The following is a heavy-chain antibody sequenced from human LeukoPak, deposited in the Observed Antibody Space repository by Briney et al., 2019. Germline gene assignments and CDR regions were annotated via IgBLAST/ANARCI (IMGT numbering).Heavy chain of an antibody. D-gene: IGHD4-17*01. CDR3: AKRATVTTSAG. V-gene: IGHV3-21*04. J-gene: IGHJ4*02. Sequence: GGSLRLSCAAPGFTFSSYSMNWVRQAPGKGLEWVSSISSSSSYIYYADSVKGRFTISRDNAKNSLYLQMNSLRAEDTAVYYCAKRATVTTSAGWGQGTLVTVSS. CDR2: ISSSSSYI. CDR1: GFTFSSYS.